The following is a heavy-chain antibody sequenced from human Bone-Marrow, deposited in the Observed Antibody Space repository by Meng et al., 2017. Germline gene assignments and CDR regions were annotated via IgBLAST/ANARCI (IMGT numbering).Heavy chain of an antibody. Sequence: GPGLVSPPGTLSLTCHVSVGPAHSGSYCRSWIRQPPGKRLEWIGNIYYTGTPKYNPSLKSRVTISVDTSKNQFSLNLSSVTAADTALYYCARTPGCSYGQIDSWGQGTLVTVSS. CDR3: ARTPGCSYGQIDS. J-gene: IGHJ4*02. D-gene: IGHD5-18*01. V-gene: IGHV4-61*01. CDR2: IYYTGTP. CDR1: VGPAHSGSYC.